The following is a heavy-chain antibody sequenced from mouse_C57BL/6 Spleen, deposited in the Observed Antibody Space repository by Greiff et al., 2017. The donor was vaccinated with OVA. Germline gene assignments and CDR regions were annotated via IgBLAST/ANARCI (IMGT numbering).Heavy chain of an antibody. CDR3: ARMKNGSRPYAMDY. D-gene: IGHD1-1*02. J-gene: IGHJ4*01. Sequence: QVQLQQPGTELVKPGASVKLSCKASGYTFTSYWMHWVKQRPGHGLEWIGNINPSNGGTNYNEKFKSQATLTVDTSSITAYMQLSILTSEDSAVYYGARMKNGSRPYAMDYWGQGTSVTVSS. CDR1: GYTFTSYW. V-gene: IGHV1-53*01. CDR2: INPSNGGT.